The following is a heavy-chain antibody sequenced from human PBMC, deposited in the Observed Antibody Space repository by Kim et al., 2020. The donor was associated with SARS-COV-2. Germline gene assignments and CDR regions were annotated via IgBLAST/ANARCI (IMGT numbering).Heavy chain of an antibody. CDR2: IYYSGST. J-gene: IGHJ5*02. Sequence: SETLSLTCTVSGGSISSSSYYWGWIRQPPGKGLEWIGSIYYSGSTYYNPSLKSRVTISVDTSKNQFSLKLSSVTAADTAVYYCARDGDYGSGSYPGFDPWGQGTLVTVSS. CDR3: ARDGDYGSGSYPGFDP. D-gene: IGHD3-10*01. V-gene: IGHV4-39*07. CDR1: GGSISSSSYY.